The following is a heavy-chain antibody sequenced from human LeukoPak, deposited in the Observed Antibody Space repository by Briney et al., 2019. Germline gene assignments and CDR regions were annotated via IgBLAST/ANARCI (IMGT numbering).Heavy chain of an antibody. Sequence: PSETLSLTCTVSGGSISSSSYYWGWIRQPPEKGLEWIGSIYYSGSTYYNPSLKSRVTISVDTSKNQFSLKLSSVTAADTAVYYCARHSGSYPLVIDYWGQGTLVTVSS. D-gene: IGHD1-26*01. V-gene: IGHV4-39*07. J-gene: IGHJ4*02. CDR2: IYYSGST. CDR1: GGSISSSSYY. CDR3: ARHSGSYPLVIDY.